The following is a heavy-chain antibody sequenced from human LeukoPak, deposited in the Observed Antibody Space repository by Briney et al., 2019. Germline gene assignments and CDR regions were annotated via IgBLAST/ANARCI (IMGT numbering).Heavy chain of an antibody. D-gene: IGHD6-13*01. V-gene: IGHV4-34*01. CDR3: ARAADSSSWYFNRPTYYFDY. CDR1: GGSFSGYY. Sequence: SETLSLTCAVYGGSFSGYYWSWIRQPPGKGLEWIGEINHSGSTNYNPSLKSRVTISVDTSKNQFSLKLSSVTAADTAVYYCARAADSSSWYFNRPTYYFDYWGQGTLVTVSS. J-gene: IGHJ4*02. CDR2: INHSGST.